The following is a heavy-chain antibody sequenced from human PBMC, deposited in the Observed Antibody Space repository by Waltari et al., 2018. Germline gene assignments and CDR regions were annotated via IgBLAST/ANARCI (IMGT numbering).Heavy chain of an antibody. D-gene: IGHD3-3*01. J-gene: IGHJ4*02. CDR1: GYTFNDYF. CDR2: VNPNSGGV. Sequence: QVHLVQSGPEVLEPGASVKVSCKTSGYTFNDYFIHWVRQAPGQGLEWMGRVNPNSGGVNYAQKFQGRFTMTADSSIRTAFMEMSGLRSDDTAFYFCSRVTIPCHYDFWNGHRGHDKWGQGTLVTVSS. CDR3: SRVTIPCHYDFWNGHRGHDK. V-gene: IGHV1-2*06.